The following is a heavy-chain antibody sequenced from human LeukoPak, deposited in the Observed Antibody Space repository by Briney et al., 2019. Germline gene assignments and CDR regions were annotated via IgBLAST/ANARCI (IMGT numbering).Heavy chain of an antibody. Sequence: PSETLSLTCTVSGYSLSSDYYWGWIRQPPGKGLEWIGSISHSGSTYYNPSLKSRVTISVDTSKNQFSLKVSSVTAADTAVYYCAREGAYYYGSGSNDYYMDVWGKGTTVTVSS. CDR3: AREGAYYYGSGSNDYYMDV. CDR2: ISHSGST. J-gene: IGHJ6*03. CDR1: GYSLSSDYY. V-gene: IGHV4-38-2*02. D-gene: IGHD3-10*01.